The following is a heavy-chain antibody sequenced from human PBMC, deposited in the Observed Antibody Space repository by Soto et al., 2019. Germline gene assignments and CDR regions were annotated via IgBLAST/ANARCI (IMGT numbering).Heavy chain of an antibody. D-gene: IGHD3-3*01. CDR2: IYYSGST. Sequence: SETLSLTCTVSGGSISSSSYYWGWIRQPPGKGLEWIGSIYYSGSTYYNPSLKSRVTISVDTSKNQFSLKLSSVTAADTAVYYCASGPEYYDFWSGYYAWGQGTLVTVYS. J-gene: IGHJ5*02. CDR3: ASGPEYYDFWSGYYA. V-gene: IGHV4-39*01. CDR1: GGSISSSSYY.